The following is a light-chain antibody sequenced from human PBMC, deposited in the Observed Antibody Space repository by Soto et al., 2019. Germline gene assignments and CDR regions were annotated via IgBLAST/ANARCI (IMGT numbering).Light chain of an antibody. CDR2: AAS. V-gene: IGKV1-12*01. CDR1: QGISSW. J-gene: IGKJ2*01. CDR3: QHANWLPHT. Sequence: DIQMTQSPSSVSASVGDRVTITCRASQGISSWLAWYQQKPGKAPKLLIYAASRMNSGVPSRFSGSGSGTDFPPTSSIQHPEDVASYCRQHANWLPHTFGQGTKLEIK.